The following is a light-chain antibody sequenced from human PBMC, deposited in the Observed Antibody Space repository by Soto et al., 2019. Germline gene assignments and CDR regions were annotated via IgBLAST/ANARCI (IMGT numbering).Light chain of an antibody. V-gene: IGKV3-15*01. J-gene: IGKJ1*01. CDR1: QTVRND. CDR2: GAS. CDR3: QQYNNWPQT. Sequence: EIVLTQSPGILSLSPGERATLSCRASQTVRNDYLAWYQQKPGQAPRLLIYGASTRATGIPARFSGSGSGTEFTLTISSLQSEDFAVYYCQQYNNWPQTFGQGTKVDIK.